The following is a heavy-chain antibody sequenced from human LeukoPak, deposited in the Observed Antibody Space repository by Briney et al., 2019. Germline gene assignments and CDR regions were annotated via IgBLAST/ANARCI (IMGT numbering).Heavy chain of an antibody. Sequence: PGGSLRHSCAASGFTFSSFGMHWVRQAPGKGLEWVALIWYDGNNKYYADSVKGRITISRDNSKNTLYLQMNSLRAEDTAMYYCAKDDDYGSGIPPGDLGQRSLVTVSS. CDR1: GFTFSSFG. CDR2: IWYDGNNK. CDR3: AKDDDYGSGIPPGD. V-gene: IGHV3-33*06. J-gene: IGHJ1*01. D-gene: IGHD3-10*01.